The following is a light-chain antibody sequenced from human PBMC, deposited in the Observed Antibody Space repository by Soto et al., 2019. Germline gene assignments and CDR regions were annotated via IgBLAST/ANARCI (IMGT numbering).Light chain of an antibody. V-gene: IGKV1-5*03. CDR1: QSFSSW. CDR2: KAS. Sequence: DIQMTQSPTTQYASVGDRVTITCRASQSFSSWLAWYQQKPGKAPKLLIYKASSLESGVPSRFSGSGSGTEFTLTICSLQPDDFATYYCQQYNSYPLTFGGGTKV. CDR3: QQYNSYPLT. J-gene: IGKJ4*01.